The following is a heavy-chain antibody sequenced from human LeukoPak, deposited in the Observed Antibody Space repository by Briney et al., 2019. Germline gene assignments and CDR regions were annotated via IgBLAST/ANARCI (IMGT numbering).Heavy chain of an antibody. Sequence: GASVKVSCKASGYTFTSYGISWVRQAPGQGLEWMGWISAYNGNTNYAQKLQGRVTMTTDTSTSTAYMELRSLRSDDTAVYYCASSRGRDYYDSSGYLGYWGQGTLVTVSS. CDR3: ASSRGRDYYDSSGYLGY. CDR2: ISAYNGNT. J-gene: IGHJ4*02. CDR1: GYTFTSYG. V-gene: IGHV1-18*01. D-gene: IGHD3-22*01.